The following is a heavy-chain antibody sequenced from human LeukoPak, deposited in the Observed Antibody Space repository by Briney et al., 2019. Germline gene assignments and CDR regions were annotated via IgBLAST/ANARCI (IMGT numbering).Heavy chain of an antibody. D-gene: IGHD6-6*01. CDR3: ARGHGGSSSHRYSDY. J-gene: IGHJ4*02. CDR2: IYASGIT. CDR1: GFIVSNNY. Sequence: GGSLRLSCAASGFIVSNNYMSWVRRAPGKGLEWVSVIYASGITYYADSVKGRFTISRDNSKSTLYFQMNSLRTEDTAVYYCARGHGGSSSHRYSDYWGQGTQVTVSS. V-gene: IGHV3-66*01.